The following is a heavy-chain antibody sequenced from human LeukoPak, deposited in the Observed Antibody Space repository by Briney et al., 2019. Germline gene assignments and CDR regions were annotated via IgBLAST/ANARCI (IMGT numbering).Heavy chain of an antibody. D-gene: IGHD4-17*01. Sequence: GSLILSCAASGFTVSSNYMSWVRQAPGEGVEWVSVIYSGGSTYYADSVKGRFTISRDNSKNTLYLQMNSLRAEDTAVYYCARVDYGDYDGWFDPWGQGTLVTVSS. V-gene: IGHV3-66*02. J-gene: IGHJ5*02. CDR3: ARVDYGDYDGWFDP. CDR1: GFTVSSNY. CDR2: IYSGGST.